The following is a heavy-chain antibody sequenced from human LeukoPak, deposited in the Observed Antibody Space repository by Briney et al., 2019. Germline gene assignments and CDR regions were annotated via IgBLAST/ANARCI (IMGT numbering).Heavy chain of an antibody. CDR3: ARGLTGGLDP. Sequence: PGRSLRLSCAASGFTFSSYGMHWVRQATGKGLEWVSSIATAGDTYYPGSVKGRFTISRENAKNSLYLQMNSLRAGDTAVYYCARGLTGGLDPWGQGTLVTVSS. CDR1: GFTFSSYG. V-gene: IGHV3-13*04. CDR2: IATAGDT. J-gene: IGHJ5*02. D-gene: IGHD1-26*01.